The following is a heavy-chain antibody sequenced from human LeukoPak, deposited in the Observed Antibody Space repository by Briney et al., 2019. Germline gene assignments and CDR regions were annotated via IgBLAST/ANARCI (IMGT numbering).Heavy chain of an antibody. J-gene: IGHJ4*02. CDR2: ISYDGSNK. V-gene: IGHV3-30*18. D-gene: IGHD3-10*01. CDR1: GFTFSSYG. Sequence: SLRLSCAASGFTFSSYGMHWVRQAPGKGLEWVAVISYDGSNKYYADSVKGRFTISRDNSKNTLYLQMNSLRAEDTAVYYCAKSMALWFGSPSFDYWGQGTLVTVSS. CDR3: AKSMALWFGSPSFDY.